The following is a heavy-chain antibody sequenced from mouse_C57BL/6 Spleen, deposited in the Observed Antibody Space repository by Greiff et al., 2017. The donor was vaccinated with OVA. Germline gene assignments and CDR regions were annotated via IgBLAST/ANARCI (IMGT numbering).Heavy chain of an antibody. CDR1: GFTFTDYY. CDR3: ARYYYGSSQAWFAY. D-gene: IGHD1-1*01. J-gene: IGHJ3*01. Sequence: EVKVVESGGGLVQPGGSLSLSCAASGFTFTDYYMSWVRQPPGKALEWLGFIRNKANGYTTEYSASVKGRFTISRDNSQSILYLQMNALRAEDSATYYCARYYYGSSQAWFAYWGQGTLVTVSA. CDR2: IRNKANGYTT. V-gene: IGHV7-3*01.